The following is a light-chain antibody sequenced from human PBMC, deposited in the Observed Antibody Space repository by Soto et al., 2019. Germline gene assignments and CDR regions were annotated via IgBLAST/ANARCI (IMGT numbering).Light chain of an antibody. CDR1: QSVSNNY. V-gene: IGKV3D-7*01. J-gene: IGKJ5*01. Sequence: EIVLTQSPGTLSLSAGERATLSFRASQSVSNNYLSWYQQKPGQAPRLIISGASTRATGTPARFSGSGSGTDFTLTISSLQPEDFAVYYCQQDYNLPFTFGQGTRLEIK. CDR3: QQDYNLPFT. CDR2: GAS.